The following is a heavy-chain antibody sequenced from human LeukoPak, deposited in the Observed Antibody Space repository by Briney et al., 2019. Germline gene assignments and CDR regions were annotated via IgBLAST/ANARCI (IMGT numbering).Heavy chain of an antibody. CDR2: INPNSGDT. CDR1: GYTFIAYY. V-gene: IGHV1-2*06. CDR3: ASGYNSGWTFDY. Sequence: GASVKVSCKSSGYTFIAYYMHWVRQAPGQGLEWMGRINPNSGDTDYAQKFQGRVTMTSDTSISTAYMELSRLRSDDTAVYYCASGYNSGWTFDYWGQGTLVTVPS. D-gene: IGHD5-12*01. J-gene: IGHJ4*02.